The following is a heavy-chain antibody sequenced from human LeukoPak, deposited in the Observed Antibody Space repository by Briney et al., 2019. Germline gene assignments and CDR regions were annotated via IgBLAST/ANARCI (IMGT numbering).Heavy chain of an antibody. CDR3: ARVADLEVPEPYFDF. CDR2: ILPVSDSA. V-gene: IGHV1-69*05. Sequence: SVKVSCKASGDTLSTHAVSWVRQAPGHGLEWMGVILPVSDSANYAQKFQGRVSITTDESTSTTYMQLSGLRPEDTAVYYCARVADLEVPEPYFDFWGQGTLVTVSS. J-gene: IGHJ4*02. CDR1: GDTLSTHA. D-gene: IGHD1-1*01.